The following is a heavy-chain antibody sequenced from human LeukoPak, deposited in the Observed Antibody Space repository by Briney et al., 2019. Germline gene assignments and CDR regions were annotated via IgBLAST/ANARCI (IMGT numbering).Heavy chain of an antibody. Sequence: GASVKVSCKASGYTFTGYYMHWVRQAPGQGLEWMGWINPNSGGTNYAQKFQGRVTMTRDTSIRTAYMELSRLRSDDTAVYYCARVHYGSGSYYWFGYWGQGTLVTVSS. V-gene: IGHV1-2*02. CDR1: GYTFTGYY. D-gene: IGHD3-10*01. CDR2: INPNSGGT. CDR3: ARVHYGSGSYYWFGY. J-gene: IGHJ4*02.